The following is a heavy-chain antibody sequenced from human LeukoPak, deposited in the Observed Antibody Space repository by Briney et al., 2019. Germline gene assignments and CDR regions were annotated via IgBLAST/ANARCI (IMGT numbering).Heavy chain of an antibody. CDR3: ARDRVGATSDWFDP. CDR2: IYTSGST. D-gene: IGHD1-26*01. CDR1: GGSISSYY. J-gene: IGHJ5*02. Sequence: SETLSLTCTVSGGSISSYYWSWIRQPAGKGLGWIGRIYTSGSTNYNPSLKSRVTMSVDTSKNQFSLKLSSVTAADTAVYYCARDRVGATSDWFDPWGQGSLVTVSS. V-gene: IGHV4-4*07.